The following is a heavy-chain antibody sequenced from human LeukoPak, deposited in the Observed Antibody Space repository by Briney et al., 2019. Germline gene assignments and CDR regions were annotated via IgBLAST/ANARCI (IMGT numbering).Heavy chain of an antibody. V-gene: IGHV1-69*04. CDR1: GGTFSSYA. Sequence: ASVKVSCKASGGTFSSYAISWVRQAPGQGLEWMGRIIPILGIANYAQKFQGRVTMTTDTSTSTAYMELRSLRSDDTAVYYCARHGRSSNWFDPWGQGTLVTVSS. CDR2: IIPILGIA. CDR3: ARHGRSSNWFDP. J-gene: IGHJ5*02. D-gene: IGHD5-24*01.